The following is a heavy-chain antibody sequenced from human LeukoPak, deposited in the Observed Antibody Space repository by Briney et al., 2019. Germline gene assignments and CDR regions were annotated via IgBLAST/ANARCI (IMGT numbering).Heavy chain of an antibody. CDR3: ARAEDYYDSSGYVLLYFDL. CDR2: IYYSGST. CDR1: GGSISSYY. V-gene: IGHV4-59*01. Sequence: PSETLSLTCTVSGGSISSYYWSWIRQPPGKGLEWIGYIYYSGSTNYNPSLKSRVTISVDTSKNQFSLKLSSVTAADTAVYYCARAEDYYDSSGYVLLYFDLWGRGTLVTVSS. D-gene: IGHD3-22*01. J-gene: IGHJ2*01.